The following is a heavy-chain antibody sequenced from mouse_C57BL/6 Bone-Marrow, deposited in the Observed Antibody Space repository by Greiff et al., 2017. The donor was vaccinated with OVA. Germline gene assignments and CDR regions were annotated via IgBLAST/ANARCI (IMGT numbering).Heavy chain of an antibody. D-gene: IGHD4-1*01. CDR1: GFTFSSYG. CDR3: ARRDWDCYAMDY. V-gene: IGHV5-6*01. CDR2: ISSGGSYT. J-gene: IGHJ4*01. Sequence: EVQLVESGGDLVKPGGSLKLSCAASGFTFSSYGMSWVRQTPDKRLEWVATISSGGSYTYYPDSVKGRFTISRDNAKNTLYLQMSSLKSEDTAMYYCARRDWDCYAMDYWGQGTSVTVSS.